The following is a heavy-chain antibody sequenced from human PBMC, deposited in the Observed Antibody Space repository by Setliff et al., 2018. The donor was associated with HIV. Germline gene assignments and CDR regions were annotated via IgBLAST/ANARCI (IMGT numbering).Heavy chain of an antibody. J-gene: IGHJ4*01. Sequence: VASVKVSCKASGYTFTSYPMHWVRQAPGQGLEWMGVINTSGGSAGYAEKFRGRVTMTRDTSTSTVYMDLRNLRSEDTAVYYCARSQGDSSGWYAGDYWGHGTLVTVSS. D-gene: IGHD6-19*01. V-gene: IGHV1-46*01. CDR2: INTSGGSA. CDR3: ARSQGDSSGWYAGDY. CDR1: GYTFTSYP.